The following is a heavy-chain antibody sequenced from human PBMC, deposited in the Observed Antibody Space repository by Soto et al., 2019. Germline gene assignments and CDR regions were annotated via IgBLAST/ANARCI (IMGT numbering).Heavy chain of an antibody. CDR1: GFTFSSYG. CDR3: AKDSDIVVVVAATGVDY. D-gene: IGHD2-15*01. CDR2: ISYDGSNK. Sequence: GGSLRLSCAASGFTFSSYGMHWVRQAPGKGREWGAGISYDGSNKYYADSVKCRVTISRDNSKNTLYLQMNSLRAEDKAVYYCAKDSDIVVVVAATGVDYWGQGTLVTVSS. V-gene: IGHV3-30*18. J-gene: IGHJ4*02.